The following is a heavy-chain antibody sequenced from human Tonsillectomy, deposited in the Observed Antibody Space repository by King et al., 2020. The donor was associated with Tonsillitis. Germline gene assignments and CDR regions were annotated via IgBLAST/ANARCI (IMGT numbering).Heavy chain of an antibody. CDR2: ISSDGRNK. Sequence: VQLVESGGGVVRPGRSLRLSCVASGFSFSSFAIHWVRQAPGKGLEWVAVISSDGRNKYYADSVKGRFTISRDNSKNTLYMQMNSLRAEDTAVYFCARDPERGYHFDYWGQGTLVTVSS. CDR3: ARDPERGYHFDY. D-gene: IGHD5-18*01. V-gene: IGHV3-33*05. J-gene: IGHJ4*02. CDR1: GFSFSSFA.